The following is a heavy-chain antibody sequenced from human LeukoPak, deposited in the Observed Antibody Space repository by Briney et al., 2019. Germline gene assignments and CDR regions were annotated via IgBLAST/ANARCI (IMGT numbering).Heavy chain of an antibody. V-gene: IGHV4-34*01. CDR2: INHSGST. J-gene: IGHJ4*02. CDR1: GGSFSGYY. Sequence: SETLSLTCAVYGGSFSGYYWSWIRQPPGKGLEWIGEINHSGSTSYNPSLKSRVTISVDTSKNQFSLKLSSVTAADTAVYYCARGLAGSYWGQGTLVTVSS. D-gene: IGHD6-13*01. CDR3: ARGLAGSY.